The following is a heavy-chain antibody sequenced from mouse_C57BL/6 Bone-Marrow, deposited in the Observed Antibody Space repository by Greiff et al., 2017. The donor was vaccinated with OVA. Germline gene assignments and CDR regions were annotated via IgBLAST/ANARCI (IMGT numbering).Heavy chain of an antibody. CDR2: IDPETGGT. J-gene: IGHJ3*01. CDR3: TRRARSTGSWFAY. Sequence: VQLQQSGAELVRPGASVTLSCKASGYTFTDYEMHWVKQTPVHGLEWIGAIDPETGGTAYNQKFKGKAILTADKSSSTAYMELRSLTSEDSAVYYCTRRARSTGSWFAYWGQGTLVTVSA. CDR1: GYTFTDYE. D-gene: IGHD4-1*01. V-gene: IGHV1-15*01.